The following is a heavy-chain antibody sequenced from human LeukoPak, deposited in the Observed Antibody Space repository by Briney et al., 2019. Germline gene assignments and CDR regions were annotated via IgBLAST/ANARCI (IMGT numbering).Heavy chain of an antibody. J-gene: IGHJ4*02. Sequence: GGSLRLSCAASGFTFSSYAMHWVRQAPGKGLEWVAVISYDGSNKYYADSVKGRFAISRDNSKNTLYLQMNSLRAEDTAVYYCARMGFPNWNDAPFDYWGQGTLVIVSS. D-gene: IGHD1-1*01. CDR3: ARMGFPNWNDAPFDY. CDR2: ISYDGSNK. V-gene: IGHV3-30*09. CDR1: GFTFSSYA.